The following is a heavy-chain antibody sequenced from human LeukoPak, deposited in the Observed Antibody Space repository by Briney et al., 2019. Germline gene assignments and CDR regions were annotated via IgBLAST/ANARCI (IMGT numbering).Heavy chain of an antibody. V-gene: IGHV3-23*01. CDR1: GITLSNYG. D-gene: IGHD3-10*01. CDR2: MSGSGGGT. CDR3: AKRGVVIRIFLVGFHKEAYYFAS. Sequence: GGPLRLSCAVSGITLSNYGMSWVRQAPGKGLEWVAGMSGSGGGTTYADSVKGRFTISRDNSKNTLYLQMNSLRGEHTAVYFCAKRGVVIRIFLVGFHKEAYYFASWGQGALVTVSS. J-gene: IGHJ4*02.